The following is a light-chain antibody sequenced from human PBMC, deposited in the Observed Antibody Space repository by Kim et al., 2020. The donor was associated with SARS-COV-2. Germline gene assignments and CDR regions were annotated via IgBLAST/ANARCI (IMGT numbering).Light chain of an antibody. CDR3: MQNIYLPPT. CDR2: DVS. Sequence: KPGQSPQLLIYDVSSRFSGVPDRFSGSGSGSDFTLKISRVEPEDVGFYFCMQNIYLPPTFGQGTKVDIK. J-gene: IGKJ1*01. V-gene: IGKV2-29*03.